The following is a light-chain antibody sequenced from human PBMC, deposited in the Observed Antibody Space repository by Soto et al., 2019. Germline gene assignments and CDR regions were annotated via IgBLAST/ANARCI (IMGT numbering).Light chain of an antibody. CDR1: SGHSSYA. Sequence: QSVLTQSPSASASLGASVKLTCTLSSGHSSYAIAWHQQQPEKGPRYLMKLSSDGSHSKGDGIPDRFSGSSSGAERYLTISSLQSEEEADYYCQTWDTGARVVFGGGTKLTVL. CDR2: LSSDGSH. J-gene: IGLJ2*01. CDR3: QTWDTGARVV. V-gene: IGLV4-69*01.